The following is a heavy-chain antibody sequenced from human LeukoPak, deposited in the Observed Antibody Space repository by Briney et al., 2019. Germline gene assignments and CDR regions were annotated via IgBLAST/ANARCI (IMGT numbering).Heavy chain of an antibody. J-gene: IGHJ5*02. D-gene: IGHD3-16*01. CDR3: ARHRITFGGVTTGFDP. V-gene: IGHV4-31*03. CDR1: GGSISSGGHY. Sequence: SQTLSLTCTVSGGSISSGGHYWSWIRQHPGKGLEWIGYIYYSGSTYYNPSLKSRVTISVDTSKNQFSLKLSSVTAADTAVYYCARHRITFGGVTTGFDPWGQGTLVTVSS. CDR2: IYYSGST.